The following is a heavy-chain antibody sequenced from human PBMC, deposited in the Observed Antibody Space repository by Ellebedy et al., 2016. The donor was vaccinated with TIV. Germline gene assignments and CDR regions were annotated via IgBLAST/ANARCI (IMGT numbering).Heavy chain of an antibody. D-gene: IGHD4-17*01. CDR3: VVLTTVTTNYYYYGMDV. J-gene: IGHJ6*02. V-gene: IGHV3-48*02. CDR2: ITSTGDRI. CDR1: GFTFSSYT. Sequence: GESLKISXAASGFTFSSYTMTWVRQAPGEGLEWVSSITSTGDRINYADSVKGRFTISRDNAKKSLHLQMNSLRDEDTAVYYCVVLTTVTTNYYYYGMDVWGQGTTVTVSS.